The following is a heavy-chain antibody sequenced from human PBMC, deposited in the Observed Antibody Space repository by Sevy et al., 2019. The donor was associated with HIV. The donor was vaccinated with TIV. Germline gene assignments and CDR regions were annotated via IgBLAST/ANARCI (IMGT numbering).Heavy chain of an antibody. CDR2: IGTAAGVT. J-gene: IGHJ4*02. CDR3: ARCPGHYSIDY. D-gene: IGHD2-21*01. Sequence: GGSLRLSCKASGFTFSTYSMHWVRQAPGKGLEWLSFIGTAAGVTYYADSVKGRFTISRDNAKNSLYLQMNSLRDEDTAVYYCARCPGHYSIDYWGQGTLVTVSS. V-gene: IGHV3-48*02. CDR1: GFTFSTYS.